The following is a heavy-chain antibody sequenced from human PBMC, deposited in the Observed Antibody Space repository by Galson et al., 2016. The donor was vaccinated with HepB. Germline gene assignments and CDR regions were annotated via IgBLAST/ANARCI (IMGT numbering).Heavy chain of an antibody. CDR1: GYTFNTYN. D-gene: IGHD1-14*01. CDR2: IKPSGGNT. J-gene: IGHJ4*02. Sequence: SVKVSCKASGYTFNTYNMHWVRQAPGQGLEWKGIIKPSGGNTIYAQKFQDRITMTRDTSTSTVYMEPISLRSEDTAVYYCARELDHSFYFDYWGQGTLLTVSS. V-gene: IGHV1-46*02. CDR3: ARELDHSFYFDY.